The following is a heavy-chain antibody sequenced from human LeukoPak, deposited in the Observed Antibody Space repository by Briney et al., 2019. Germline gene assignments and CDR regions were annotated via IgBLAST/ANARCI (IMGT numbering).Heavy chain of an antibody. Sequence: SVKVSCKASGGTFSSYAVSWVRQAPGQGLEWMGGIIPIFGTANYAQKFQGRVTITADESTSTAYMELSSLRSEDTAVYYCAREEFEWPPRWVFDYWGQGTLVTVSS. D-gene: IGHD3-3*01. CDR1: GGTFSSYA. CDR3: AREEFEWPPRWVFDY. J-gene: IGHJ4*02. V-gene: IGHV1-69*01. CDR2: IIPIFGTA.